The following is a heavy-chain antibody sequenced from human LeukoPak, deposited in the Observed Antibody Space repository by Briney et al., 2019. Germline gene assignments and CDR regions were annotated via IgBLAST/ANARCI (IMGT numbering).Heavy chain of an antibody. CDR2: ISVYNGKT. V-gene: IGHV1-18*01. D-gene: IGHD3-10*01. CDR1: GYMFTSYA. J-gene: IGHJ6*03. CDR3: ARGSGSPYYYYMDV. Sequence: GASVKVSCQASGYMFTSYAIHWVRGAPGQGLEWLGWISVYNGKTDYAEGLQGRVTMTTDRSTNTAFMELRSLRSDDTAIYFCARGSGSPYYYYMDVWGKGTAVTVFS.